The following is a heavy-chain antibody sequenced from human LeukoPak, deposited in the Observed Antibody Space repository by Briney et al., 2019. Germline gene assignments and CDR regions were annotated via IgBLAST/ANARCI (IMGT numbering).Heavy chain of an antibody. V-gene: IGHV4-61*02. CDR3: AALAAANHYYYYGMDV. J-gene: IGHJ6*02. CDR2: IYTSGST. CDR1: GDSISSGSYY. D-gene: IGHD6-13*01. Sequence: TLSLTCTVSGDSISSGSYYWSWIRQPAGKGLEWIGRIYTSGSTNYNPSLKSRVTISVDTSKNQFSLKLSSVTAADTAVYYCAALAAANHYYYYGMDVWGQGTTVTVSS.